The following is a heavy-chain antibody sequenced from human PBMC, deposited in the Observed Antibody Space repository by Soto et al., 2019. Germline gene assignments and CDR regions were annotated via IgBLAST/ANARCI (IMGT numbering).Heavy chain of an antibody. CDR1: GGTFSSYT. V-gene: IGHV1-69*02. Sequence: QVQLVQSGAEVKKPGSSVKVSCKASGGTFSSYTISWVRQAPGQGLEWMGRIIPILGIANYAQKFQGRVTITADKSTSTAYMELSSLRSEDTAVYYCASLRGSGSSSYYFDYWGQGTLVTVSS. CDR3: ASLRGSGSSSYYFDY. J-gene: IGHJ4*02. D-gene: IGHD3-10*01. CDR2: IIPILGIA.